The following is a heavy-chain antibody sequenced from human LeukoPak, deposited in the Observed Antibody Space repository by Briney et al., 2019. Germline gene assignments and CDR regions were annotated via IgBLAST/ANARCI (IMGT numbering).Heavy chain of an antibody. V-gene: IGHV4-34*01. D-gene: IGHD3-10*01. Sequence: SETLSLTCAVYGGSFSGYYWSWIRQPPGKGLEWIGEINHSGSTNYNPSLKSRVTISVDTSKNQFSLKLSSVTAADTAVYYCARLTYYYGSGSGDYWGQGTLVTVSS. CDR1: GGSFSGYY. CDR3: ARLTYYYGSGSGDY. J-gene: IGHJ4*02. CDR2: INHSGST.